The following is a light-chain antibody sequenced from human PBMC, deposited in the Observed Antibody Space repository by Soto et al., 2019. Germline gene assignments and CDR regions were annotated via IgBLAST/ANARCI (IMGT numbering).Light chain of an antibody. CDR1: SSDVGRYNL. J-gene: IGLJ3*02. CDR3: CSYAGSIHWV. CDR2: EVS. V-gene: IGLV2-23*02. Sequence: QSALTQPASVSGSPGQSITISCTGTSSDVGRYNLVSWYQQHPGKAPKLMIYEVSQRPSGVSNRFSGSKSGNTASLTISGLQAEDEADYYCCSYAGSIHWVFGGGTKLTVL.